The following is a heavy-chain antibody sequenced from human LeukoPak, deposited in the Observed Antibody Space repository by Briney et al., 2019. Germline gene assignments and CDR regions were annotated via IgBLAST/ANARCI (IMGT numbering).Heavy chain of an antibody. Sequence: SSETLSLTCTVSGYSISSGYYWSWIRQPPGKGLEWIGYIYYSGSTDYKPSLKSRVTISVDTSKNQFSLKVRSVTAADTAVYYCAREDAQEGTNAFDIWGQGTMVTVSS. V-gene: IGHV4-61*01. CDR2: IYYSGST. CDR3: AREDAQEGTNAFDI. J-gene: IGHJ3*02. D-gene: IGHD2-2*01. CDR1: GYSISSGYY.